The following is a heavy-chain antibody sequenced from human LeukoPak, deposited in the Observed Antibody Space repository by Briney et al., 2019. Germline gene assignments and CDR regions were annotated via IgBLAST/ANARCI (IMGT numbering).Heavy chain of an antibody. Sequence: SETLSLTCTVSGGSISSYYWSWIRQPPGKGLEWIGYIYDSGRTNYNPSHESRVTISVDTSNNQFSLKLSSVTAADTAVYYCARDPSFPVLSDNYYYGMDVWGQGTTVTVSS. D-gene: IGHD1-26*01. V-gene: IGHV4-59*01. CDR1: GGSISSYY. J-gene: IGHJ6*01. CDR2: IYDSGRT. CDR3: ARDPSFPVLSDNYYYGMDV.